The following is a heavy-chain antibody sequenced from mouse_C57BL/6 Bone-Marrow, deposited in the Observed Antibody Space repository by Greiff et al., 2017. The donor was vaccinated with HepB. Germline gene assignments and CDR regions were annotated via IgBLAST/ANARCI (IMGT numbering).Heavy chain of an antibody. CDR3: ARWDDGSSVAY. Sequence: QVQLQQPGAELVMPGASVKLSCKASGYTFTSYWMHWVKQRPGQGLEWIGEIDPSDSYTNYNQKFKGKSTLTVDKSSSTAYMQLSSLTSEDAAFDYCARWDDGSSVAYWGRRTLVAASA. CDR2: IDPSDSYT. J-gene: IGHJ3*01. D-gene: IGHD1-1*01. CDR1: GYTFTSYW. V-gene: IGHV1-69*01.